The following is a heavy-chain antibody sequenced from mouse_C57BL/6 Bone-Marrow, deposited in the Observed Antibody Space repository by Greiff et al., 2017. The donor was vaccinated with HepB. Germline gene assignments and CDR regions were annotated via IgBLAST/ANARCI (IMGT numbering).Heavy chain of an antibody. Sequence: EVQLQQSGPELVKPGASVKIPCKASGYTFTDYNMDWVKQSHGKSLEWIGDINPNNGGTIYNQKFKGKATLTVDKSSSTAYMELRSLTSEDTAVYYCASAGRGYFDVWGTGTTVTVSS. CDR3: ASAGRGYFDV. CDR2: INPNNGGT. CDR1: GYTFTDYN. V-gene: IGHV1-18*01. D-gene: IGHD4-1*01. J-gene: IGHJ1*03.